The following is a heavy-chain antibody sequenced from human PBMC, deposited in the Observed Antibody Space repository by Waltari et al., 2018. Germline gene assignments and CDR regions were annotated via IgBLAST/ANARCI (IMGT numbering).Heavy chain of an antibody. J-gene: IGHJ6*02. CDR3: ARDRDYGMDV. V-gene: IGHV4-61*09. Sequence: QVQLQESGPGLVKPSQTLSLTCTVSGGSISSGSYYWSWIRQPAGKGLEWIGYIYTSGSTNYNPSLKSRVTISVDTSKNQFSLKLSSVTAADTAVNYCARDRDYGMDVWGQGTTVTVSS. CDR2: IYTSGST. CDR1: GGSISSGSYY. D-gene: IGHD3-10*01.